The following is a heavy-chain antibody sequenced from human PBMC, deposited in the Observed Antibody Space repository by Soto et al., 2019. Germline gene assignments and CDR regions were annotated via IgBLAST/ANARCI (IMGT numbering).Heavy chain of an antibody. CDR3: ARDSGGDYHNYYMDV. D-gene: IGHD4-17*01. Sequence: GGSLRLSCAASGFTFSNYAMHWVRQAPGKGLEWVTIIWYDGSDKNYGDSVKGRFTISRDNSKNTMYPQMNSLRVEDTAVYYCARDSGGDYHNYYMDVWGKGTTVTVSS. J-gene: IGHJ6*03. V-gene: IGHV3-33*01. CDR2: IWYDGSDK. CDR1: GFTFSNYA.